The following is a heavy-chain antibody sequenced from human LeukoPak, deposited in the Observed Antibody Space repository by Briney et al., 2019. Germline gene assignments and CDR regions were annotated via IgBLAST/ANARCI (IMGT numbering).Heavy chain of an antibody. V-gene: IGHV3-23*01. D-gene: IGHD3-22*01. J-gene: IGHJ4*02. CDR2: ISGSDGST. CDR3: AKVRDPLYYYDSSGYYYGYYFDY. Sequence: GSLRLSCAASGFTFSSYAMSWVRQAPGKGLEWVSAISGSDGSTYYADSVKGRFTISRDNSKNTLDLQMNGLRAEDTAVYYCAKVRDPLYYYDSSGYYYGYYFDYWGQGTLVTVSS. CDR1: GFTFSSYA.